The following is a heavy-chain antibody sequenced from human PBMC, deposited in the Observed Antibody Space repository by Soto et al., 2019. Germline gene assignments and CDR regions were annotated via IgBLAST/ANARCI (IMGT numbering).Heavy chain of an antibody. CDR1: GFTFSSYA. Sequence: GGSLRLSCAASGFTFSSYAMSWVRQAQGKGLEWVSAISGSGGSTYYADSVKGRFTISRDNSKNTLYLQMNSLRAEDTAVYYCARVENYYGSGSYYTHWGQGTLVTVSS. V-gene: IGHV3-23*01. J-gene: IGHJ4*02. CDR2: ISGSGGST. CDR3: ARVENYYGSGSYYTH. D-gene: IGHD3-10*01.